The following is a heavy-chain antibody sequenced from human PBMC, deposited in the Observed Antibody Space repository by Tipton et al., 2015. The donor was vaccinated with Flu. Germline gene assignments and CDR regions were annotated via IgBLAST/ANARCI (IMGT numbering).Heavy chain of an antibody. J-gene: IGHJ4*02. CDR3: ARLRANYYDSSGYSDY. CDR1: GGPITSSSYY. D-gene: IGHD3-22*01. V-gene: IGHV4-39*07. CDR2: IYYSGST. Sequence: TLSLTCSVSGGPITSSSYYWGWIRQPPGKGLEWIGSIYYSGSTYYNPSLKRRVTISVDTSKNQFSLKLSSVTAADTAGYYCARLRANYYDSSGYSDYWGQGTLVTVSS.